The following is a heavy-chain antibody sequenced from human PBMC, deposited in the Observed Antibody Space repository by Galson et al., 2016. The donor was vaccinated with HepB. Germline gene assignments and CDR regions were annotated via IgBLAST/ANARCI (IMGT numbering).Heavy chain of an antibody. J-gene: IGHJ4*02. Sequence: LRLSCAASGFTVSSNYMNWVRQPPGKGLEWVSFIHSGGGAYYTHSVKGRFTISTDNSKNALYLQMNSLRAEDTAIYYCARGGPHNNYFDYWGQGTLVTVSS. V-gene: IGHV3-53*01. CDR2: IHSGGGA. D-gene: IGHD1-1*01. CDR3: ARGGPHNNYFDY. CDR1: GFTVSSNY.